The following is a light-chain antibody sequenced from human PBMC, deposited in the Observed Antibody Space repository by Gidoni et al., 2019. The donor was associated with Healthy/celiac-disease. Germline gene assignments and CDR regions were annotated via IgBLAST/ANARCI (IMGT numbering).Light chain of an antibody. Sequence: DIQLTQSPSFLSASVGDRVTITCRASQGISSYLAWYQQKPGKAPKLLIYAASTLQSGVPSRFSGSGSGTEFTLTISSLQPEDFATYYCQQLILFGQXTRLEIK. J-gene: IGKJ5*01. CDR2: AAS. CDR3: QQLIL. CDR1: QGISSY. V-gene: IGKV1-9*01.